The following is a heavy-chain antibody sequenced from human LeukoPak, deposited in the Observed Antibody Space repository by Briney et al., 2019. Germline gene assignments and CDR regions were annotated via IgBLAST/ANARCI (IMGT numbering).Heavy chain of an antibody. CDR2: MSNSGST. D-gene: IGHD3-3*01. CDR3: ARGRGTIFGVVIIGGYMDV. V-gene: IGHV4-59*12. CDR1: GGSISNYY. J-gene: IGHJ6*03. Sequence: PSETLSLTCTVSGGSISNYYLTWIRQPPGKGLEWIGYMSNSGSTNYNPSLKSRVTISVDTSKNQFSLKLSSVTAADTAVYYCARGRGTIFGVVIIGGYMDVWGKGTTVTVSS.